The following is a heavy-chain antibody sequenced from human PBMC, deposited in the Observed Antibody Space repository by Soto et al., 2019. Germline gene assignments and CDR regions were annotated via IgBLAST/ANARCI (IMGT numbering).Heavy chain of an antibody. CDR2: INHSGDT. Sequence: YGECLRIYYWSGTLKTTGKGLEWIGEINHSGDTKYNPSLKSRVTISVDTSKNQISLRLNSVSAADSAVYYCAGREYSSSSFYYYYYAMDVWGQGTTVTVS. D-gene: IGHD6-6*01. CDR1: GECLRIYY. V-gene: IGHV4-34*01. J-gene: IGHJ6*02. CDR3: AGREYSSSSFYYYYYAMDV.